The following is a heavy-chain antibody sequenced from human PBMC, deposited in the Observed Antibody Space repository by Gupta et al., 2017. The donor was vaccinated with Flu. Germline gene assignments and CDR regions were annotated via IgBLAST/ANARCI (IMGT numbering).Heavy chain of an antibody. D-gene: IGHD2-15*01. CDR2: IIHVFGQT. CDR3: PRKCGGHCSGGTCYAFEY. V-gene: IGHV1-69*01. J-gene: IGHJ4*02. CDR1: GVTFSDYA. Sequence: QVQLVQSGAEVKKPGSSVKVSCQASGVTFSDYAINWVRRAPGQGLEWMGGIIHVFGQTKYAQKFQGRVTITADESTNKADLELRSRSYEDTAVYYCPRKCGGHCSGGTCYAFEYWGQGTLVTVSS.